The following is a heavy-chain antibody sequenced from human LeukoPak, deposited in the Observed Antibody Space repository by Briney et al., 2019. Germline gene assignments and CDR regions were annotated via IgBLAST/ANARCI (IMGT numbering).Heavy chain of an antibody. J-gene: IGHJ4*02. CDR3: ANLPLAGYYGFDS. D-gene: IGHD3-9*01. CDR2: ISSDGSNK. V-gene: IGHV3-30*18. CDR1: GFTFSSYG. Sequence: PGGSLRLSCAASGFTFSSYGMHWVRQAPGKGLEWVAVISSDGSNKYYADSVKGRFTISRDNSKNTLYLQMNSLRAEDTAVYYCANLPLAGYYGFDSWGQGALITVSS.